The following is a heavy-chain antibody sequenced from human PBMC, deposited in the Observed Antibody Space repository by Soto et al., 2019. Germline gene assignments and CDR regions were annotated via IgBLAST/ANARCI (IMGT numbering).Heavy chain of an antibody. CDR2: IYYSGST. CDR1: GGSISSSSYY. V-gene: IGHV4-39*01. J-gene: IGHJ4*02. D-gene: IGHD2-2*01. CDR3: ATPSYCSSTSCPFDY. Sequence: PSETLSLTCTVSGGSISSSSYYWGWIRQPPGKGLEWIGSIYYSGSTYYNPSLKSRVTISVDTSKNQFSLKLSSVTAACTAVYYCATPSYCSSTSCPFDYWGQGTLVTVSS.